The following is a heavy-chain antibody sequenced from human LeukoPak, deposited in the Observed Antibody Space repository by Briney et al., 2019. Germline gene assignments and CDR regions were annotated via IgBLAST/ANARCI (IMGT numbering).Heavy chain of an antibody. D-gene: IGHD5-18*01. CDR3: ARTTEGGYTYDYFYYYYMDV. CDR2: IYHSGST. Sequence: SETLSLTCAVSGGSISSRNWWSWVRQPPGKGLEWIGEIYHSGSTNYNPSLKTRVTISVDKSKNQFSLKLSSVTAADTAVYYCARTTEGGYTYDYFYYYYMDVWGKGTTVTISS. J-gene: IGHJ6*03. V-gene: IGHV4-4*02. CDR1: GGSISSRNW.